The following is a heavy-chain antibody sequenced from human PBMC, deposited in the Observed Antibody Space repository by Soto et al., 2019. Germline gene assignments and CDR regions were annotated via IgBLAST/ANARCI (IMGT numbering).Heavy chain of an antibody. Sequence: ASVKVSCKASGDSFTSYYIHWVRQAPGQGLEWMGEINPSGGITRFAQKFEGRVTMTRDTSTSTLYMELSSLRSEDTAVYYCARDVSTSGTYLNWFDPWGQGTLVTVSS. V-gene: IGHV1-46*01. J-gene: IGHJ5*02. CDR2: INPSGGIT. CDR1: GDSFTSYY. CDR3: ARDVSTSGTYLNWFDP. D-gene: IGHD3-10*01.